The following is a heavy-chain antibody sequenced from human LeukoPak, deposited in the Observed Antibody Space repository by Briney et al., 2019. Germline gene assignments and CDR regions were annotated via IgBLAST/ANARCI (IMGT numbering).Heavy chain of an antibody. CDR2: IIPILGIA. J-gene: IGHJ3*02. V-gene: IGHV1-69*04. Sequence: ASVKVSCKASGGTFSSYAISWVRQAPGQGLEWMGRIIPILGIANYAQKFQGRVTITADKSTSTAYMELSSLRSEDTAVYYCASLDERRAFDIWGQGTMVTVSS. D-gene: IGHD5-24*01. CDR3: ASLDERRAFDI. CDR1: GGTFSSYA.